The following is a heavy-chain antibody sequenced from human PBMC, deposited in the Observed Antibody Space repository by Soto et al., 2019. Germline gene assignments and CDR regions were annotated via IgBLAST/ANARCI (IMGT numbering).Heavy chain of an antibody. CDR2: IYQTGTT. Sequence: TLSLTCAVSGDSFTSGDYSWGWILQPPGGALEWIGYIYQTGTTDYNPSLNSRVSISMDKSRNHFSLNLASATAADTATYYCARGGTDFWIGYYTGLGYYYYFGMDVWGPGTTVTVSS. CDR1: GDSFTSGDYS. J-gene: IGHJ6*02. D-gene: IGHD3-3*01. CDR3: ARGGTDFWIGYYTGLGYYYYFGMDV. V-gene: IGHV4-30-2*01.